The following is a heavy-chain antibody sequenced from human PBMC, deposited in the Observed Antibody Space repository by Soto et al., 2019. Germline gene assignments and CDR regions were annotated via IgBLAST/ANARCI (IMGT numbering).Heavy chain of an antibody. CDR2: IDPSDSYT. CDR3: ASSITMVRGVLYYYYYYGMDV. J-gene: IGHJ6*02. Sequence: GESLKISCKGSGYSFTSYRISWVRQMPGKGLEWMGRIDPSDSYTNYSPSFQGHVTISADKSISTAYLQWSSLKASDTAMYYCASSITMVRGVLYYYYYYGMDVWGQGTTVTVSS. V-gene: IGHV5-10-1*01. CDR1: GYSFTSYR. D-gene: IGHD3-10*01.